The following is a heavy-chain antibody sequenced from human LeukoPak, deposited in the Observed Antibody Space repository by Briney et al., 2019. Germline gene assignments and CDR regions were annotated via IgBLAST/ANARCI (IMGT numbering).Heavy chain of an antibody. CDR3: AKDYYDSSGYFDAFDI. CDR1: GFTFSSYG. J-gene: IGHJ3*02. D-gene: IGHD3-22*01. Sequence: AGGSLRLSCAASGFTFSSYGMHWVRQAPGKGLEWVAVIWYDGSNKYYADSVKGRFTISRDNSKNTLYLQMNSLRAEDTAVYYCAKDYYDSSGYFDAFDIWGQGTMVTVSS. V-gene: IGHV3-33*06. CDR2: IWYDGSNK.